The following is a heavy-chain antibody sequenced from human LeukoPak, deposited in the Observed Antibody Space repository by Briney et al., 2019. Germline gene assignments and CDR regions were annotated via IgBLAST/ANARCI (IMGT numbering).Heavy chain of an antibody. D-gene: IGHD3-3*01. CDR3: ARAEMGTTIFGVVIRLDAFDI. CDR1: GFTFSSYG. Sequence: PGRSLRLSCAASGFTFSSYGMHWVRQAPGKGLEWVAVIWYDGSNKYYADSVKGRFTISRDNAKNSLYLQMNSLRAEDTAVYYCARAEMGTTIFGVVIRLDAFDIWGQGTMVTVSS. J-gene: IGHJ3*02. V-gene: IGHV3-33*01. CDR2: IWYDGSNK.